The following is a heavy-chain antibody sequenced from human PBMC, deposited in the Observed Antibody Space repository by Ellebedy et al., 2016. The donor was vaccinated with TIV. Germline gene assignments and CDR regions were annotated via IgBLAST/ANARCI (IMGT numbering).Heavy chain of an antibody. Sequence: SQTLSLTCAISGDSVSSYTAAWNWIRQSPSRGLEWLGRTYYRSQWKNEYAESVKSRITINPDTSKNQFSLHLNSVTPDDTALYYCARGGHEFDYWGQGTLVTVSS. CDR2: TYYRSQWKN. D-gene: IGHD1-26*01. V-gene: IGHV6-1*01. J-gene: IGHJ4*02. CDR1: GDSVSSYTAA. CDR3: ARGGHEFDY.